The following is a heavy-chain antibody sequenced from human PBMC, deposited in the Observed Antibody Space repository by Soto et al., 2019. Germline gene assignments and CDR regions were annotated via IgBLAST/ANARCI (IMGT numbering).Heavy chain of an antibody. J-gene: IGHJ6*02. Sequence: ASVKVSCKASGYTFTGYYMHWVRQAPGQGLEWMGWINPNSGGTNYAQKFQGKVTMTRDTSISTAYMELSRLRSDDTAVYYCARDRTPNIVGVPAAKEPYYGMDVWGQGTTVTVSS. D-gene: IGHD2-2*01. CDR1: GYTFTGYY. V-gene: IGHV1-2*02. CDR2: INPNSGGT. CDR3: ARDRTPNIVGVPAAKEPYYGMDV.